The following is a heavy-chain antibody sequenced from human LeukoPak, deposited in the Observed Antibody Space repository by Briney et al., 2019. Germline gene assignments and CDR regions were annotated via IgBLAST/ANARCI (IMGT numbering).Heavy chain of an antibody. Sequence: ASVKVSCKASGYTFTSYGISWVRQAPGQGLEWMGWMNPNSGNTGYAQKFQGRVTMTRNTSISTAYMELSSLRSEDTAVYYCARGYCSGGSCYFLYFQHWGQGTLVTVSS. CDR3: ARGYCSGGSCYFLYFQH. V-gene: IGHV1-8*02. D-gene: IGHD2-15*01. J-gene: IGHJ1*01. CDR1: GYTFTSYG. CDR2: MNPNSGNT.